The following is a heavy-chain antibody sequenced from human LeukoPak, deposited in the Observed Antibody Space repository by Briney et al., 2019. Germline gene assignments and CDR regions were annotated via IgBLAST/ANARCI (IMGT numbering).Heavy chain of an antibody. Sequence: GASVKVSCKASGCTFTSYAMNWVRQAPGQGLEWVGWINTNTGNTTYAQGFTGRFVFSLDTSVSTAYLQISSLKAEDTAVYYCARRGMTSHLDFDYWGQGTLVTVSS. J-gene: IGHJ4*02. V-gene: IGHV7-4-1*02. CDR1: GCTFTSYA. CDR3: ARRGMTSHLDFDY. D-gene: IGHD2-21*02. CDR2: INTNTGNT.